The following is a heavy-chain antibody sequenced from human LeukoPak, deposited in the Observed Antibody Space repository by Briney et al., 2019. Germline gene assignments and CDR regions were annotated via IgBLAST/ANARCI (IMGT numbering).Heavy chain of an antibody. CDR2: IWYDGSNK. Sequence: GGSLRLSCAASGFTFSSYGMHWVRQAPGKGLEGVAVIWYDGSNKYYADSVKGRFTISRDNSKNTLYLQMNSLRAEDTAVYYCARDRRRYYGSGSYWADYWGQGTLVTVSS. V-gene: IGHV3-33*01. CDR3: ARDRRRYYGSGSYWADY. CDR1: GFTFSSYG. J-gene: IGHJ4*02. D-gene: IGHD3-10*01.